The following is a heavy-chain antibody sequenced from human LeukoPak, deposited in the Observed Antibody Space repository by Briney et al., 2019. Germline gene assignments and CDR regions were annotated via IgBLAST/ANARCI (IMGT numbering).Heavy chain of an antibody. CDR1: GFTFSSYA. J-gene: IGHJ4*02. CDR3: ARAQYYLDS. CDR2: ISSSSSNR. Sequence: PGGSLRLSCAASGFTFSSYAMSWVRQAPGKGLEWVSYISSSSSNRNYADSVKGRFTISRDNAKNSLYLQMNSLRAEDTAVYYCARAQYYLDSWGQGTLVTVSS. V-gene: IGHV3-48*04.